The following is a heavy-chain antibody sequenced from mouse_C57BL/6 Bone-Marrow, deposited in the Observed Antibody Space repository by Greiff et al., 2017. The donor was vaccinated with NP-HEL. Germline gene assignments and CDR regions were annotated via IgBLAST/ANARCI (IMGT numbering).Heavy chain of an antibody. CDR2: INPNNGGT. D-gene: IGHD3-2*02. J-gene: IGHJ3*01. CDR1: GYTFTDYY. CDR3: ALDSSGYDD. V-gene: IGHV1-26*01. Sequence: VQLQQSGPELVKPGASVKISCKASGYTFTDYYMNWVKQSHGKSLEWIGDINPNNGGTSYNQKFKGKATLTVDKSSSTAYMELRSLTSEDSAVYYCALDSSGYDDWGQGTLVTVSA.